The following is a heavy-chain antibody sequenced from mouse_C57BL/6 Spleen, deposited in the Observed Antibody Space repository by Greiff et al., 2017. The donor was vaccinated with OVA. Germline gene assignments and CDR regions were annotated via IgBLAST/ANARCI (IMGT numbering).Heavy chain of an antibody. CDR3: ASTVVARYFDV. J-gene: IGHJ1*03. D-gene: IGHD1-1*01. CDR2: ISYDGSN. Sequence: EVQLQESGPGLVKPSQSLSLTCSVTGYSITSGYYWNWIRQFPGNKLEWMGYISYDGSNNYNPSLKNRISITRDTSKNQFFLKLNSVTTEDTATYYCASTVVARYFDVWGTGTTVTVSS. CDR1: GYSITSGYY. V-gene: IGHV3-6*01.